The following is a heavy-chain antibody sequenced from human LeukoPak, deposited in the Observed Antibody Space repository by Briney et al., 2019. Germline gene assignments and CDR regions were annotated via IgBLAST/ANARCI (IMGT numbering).Heavy chain of an antibody. Sequence: GGSLRLSYAASGSTLSNCCMRWVRQAPGKGLEWVGNIKQDGSEKRYADSVRGRFTISRDNAQTSLYLQMNSLRAEDTAVYYCARDRGDKPRQSPTSCWGQGTLVTVSS. J-gene: IGHJ4*02. CDR3: ARDRGDKPRQSPTSC. D-gene: IGHD2-2*01. CDR1: GSTLSNCC. CDR2: IKQDGSEK. V-gene: IGHV3-7*05.